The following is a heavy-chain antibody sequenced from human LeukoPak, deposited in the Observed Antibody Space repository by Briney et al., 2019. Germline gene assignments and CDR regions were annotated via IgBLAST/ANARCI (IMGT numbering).Heavy chain of an antibody. CDR1: GFTFSSYS. Sequence: GGSLRLSCVASGFTFSSYSMNWVRQAPGKGLEWVSSISSSSSYIYYADSVKGRFTISRDNAKNSLYLQMNSLRAEDTAVYYCAASPGIAVAGTGNWGQGTLVTVSS. V-gene: IGHV3-21*01. J-gene: IGHJ4*02. D-gene: IGHD6-19*01. CDR2: ISSSSSYI. CDR3: AASPGIAVAGTGN.